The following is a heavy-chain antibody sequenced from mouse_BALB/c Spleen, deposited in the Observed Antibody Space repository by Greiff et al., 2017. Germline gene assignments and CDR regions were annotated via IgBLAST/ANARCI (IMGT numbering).Heavy chain of an antibody. D-gene: IGHD2-4*01. CDR3: ARGITTDY. V-gene: IGHV1S137*01. Sequence: VKVVESGAELVRPGVSVKISCKGSGYTFTDYAMHWVKQSHAKSLEWIGVISTYYGDASYNQKFKGKATMTVDKSSSTAYMELARLTSEDSAIYYCARGITTDYWGQGTTLTVSS. CDR2: ISTYYGDA. J-gene: IGHJ2*01. CDR1: GYTFTDYA.